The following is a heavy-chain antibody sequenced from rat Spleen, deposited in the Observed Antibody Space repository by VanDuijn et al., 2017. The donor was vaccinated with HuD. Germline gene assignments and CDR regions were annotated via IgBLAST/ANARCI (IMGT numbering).Heavy chain of an antibody. J-gene: IGHJ2*01. CDR2: ITFDGSAT. CDR1: GFTFSDYN. D-gene: IGHD1-4*01. V-gene: IGHV5-7*01. Sequence: EVQLVESGGGLVQPGRSLKFSCAASGFTFSDYNMAWVRQVPKKGLEWVATITFDGSATYYRDSVKGRFTISRDNAKSTLYLQMDSLRSEDTATYYCAREAGIPFHYFDYWGRGVMVTVSS. CDR3: AREAGIPFHYFDY.